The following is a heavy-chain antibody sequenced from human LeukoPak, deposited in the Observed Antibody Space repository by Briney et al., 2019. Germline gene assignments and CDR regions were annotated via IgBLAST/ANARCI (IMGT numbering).Heavy chain of an antibody. CDR2: INPNSGGT. CDR3: AXXXXXXXXYXAYYYYMDV. J-gene: IGHJ6*03. CDR1: GXXFTXXY. V-gene: IGHV1-2*02. Sequence: GXXFTXXYMHWVRQAPGQGLEXXGWINPNSGGTNYAQTFQGRVTMTRDTAISTAYMELSRLRSDDTAGYYCAXXXXXXXXYXAYYYYMDVWGKGTTVTVSS.